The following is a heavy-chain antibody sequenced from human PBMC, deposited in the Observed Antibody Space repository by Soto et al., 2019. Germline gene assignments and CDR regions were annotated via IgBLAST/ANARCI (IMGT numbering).Heavy chain of an antibody. V-gene: IGHV4-34*01. Sequence: LSGTLALACAVYGGSFSGYAWRWVGQPPGKGLEWIGEINHSGSTNYNPSLKSRVTISVDTSKNQFSLKLSSVTAADTAVYYCARSAPTVVVIAALHDARPRTVLHV. CDR2: INHSGST. CDR1: GGSFSGYA. CDR3: ARSAPTVVVIAALHDARPRTVLHV. J-gene: IGHJ6*01. D-gene: IGHD2-15*01.